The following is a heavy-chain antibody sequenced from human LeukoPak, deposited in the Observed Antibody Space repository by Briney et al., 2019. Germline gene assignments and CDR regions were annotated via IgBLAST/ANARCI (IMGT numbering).Heavy chain of an antibody. V-gene: IGHV1-69*13. CDR1: GGTFSSYA. J-gene: IGHJ6*02. Sequence: ASVNVSCKASGGTFSSYAISWVRQAPGQGLEWMGGIIPIFGTANYAQKFQGRVTITADESTSTAYMELSSLRSEDTAVYYCARVGLSIIRRYQLQSPGHYYGMDVWGQGTTVTVS. CDR3: ARVGLSIIRRYQLQSPGHYYGMDV. D-gene: IGHD2-2*01. CDR2: IIPIFGTA.